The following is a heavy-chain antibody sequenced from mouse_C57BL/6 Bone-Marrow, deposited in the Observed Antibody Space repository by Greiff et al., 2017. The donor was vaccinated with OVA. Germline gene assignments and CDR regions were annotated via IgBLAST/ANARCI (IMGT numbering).Heavy chain of an antibody. CDR2: INPGSGGT. Sequence: QVQLQQSGAELVRPGTSVKVSCKASGYSFTNYLIEWVKQRPGQGLEWIGVINPGSGGTNYNEKFKGKATLTADKSSSTAYVQPSSLTSEDSAVYLYARGGGYYYWGQGTTLTVSS. J-gene: IGHJ2*01. CDR1: GYSFTNYL. CDR3: ARGGGYYY. V-gene: IGHV1-54*01. D-gene: IGHD2-3*01.